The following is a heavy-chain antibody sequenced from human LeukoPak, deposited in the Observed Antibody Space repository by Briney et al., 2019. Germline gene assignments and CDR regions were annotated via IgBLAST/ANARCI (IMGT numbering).Heavy chain of an antibody. Sequence: ASVKVSCKASGYTFTDYYMHWVRQAPGQGLEWMGWINPNSGGTNYAQKFQGRVTMTRDTSISTAYMELSRLRSGDTAVYYCAGSSSTSFYPVFLYWGQGTLVTVSS. CDR2: INPNSGGT. D-gene: IGHD2-2*01. CDR1: GYTFTDYY. J-gene: IGHJ4*02. V-gene: IGHV1-2*02. CDR3: AGSSSTSFYPVFLY.